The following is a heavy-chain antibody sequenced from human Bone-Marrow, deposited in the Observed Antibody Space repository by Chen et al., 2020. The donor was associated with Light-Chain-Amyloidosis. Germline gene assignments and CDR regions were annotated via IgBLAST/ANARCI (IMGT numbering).Heavy chain of an antibody. V-gene: IGHV3-30*02. Sequence: VRLVESGGGVVQPGGSLRLSCAASGFVFTTYGFQWVRQAPGKGLEWVAFIRFDGSDKYYVDSVKGRFTISRDDSKNTVYLQTSRLRVEDTAMYYCAQLYSYGRPFNHWGQGTLVSVSS. J-gene: IGHJ4*02. CDR3: AQLYSYGRPFNH. CDR2: IRFDGSDK. D-gene: IGHD5-18*01. CDR1: GFVFTTYG.